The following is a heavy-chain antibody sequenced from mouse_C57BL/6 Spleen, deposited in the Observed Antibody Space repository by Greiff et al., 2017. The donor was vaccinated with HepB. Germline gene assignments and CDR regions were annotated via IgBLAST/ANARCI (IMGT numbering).Heavy chain of an antibody. Sequence: VQLQQPGAELVKPGASVKMSCKASGYTFTSYWITWVKQRPGQGLEWIGDIYPGSGSTNYNEKFKSKATLTVDTSSSTAYMQLSSLTSEDSAVYYCARGGDYGSDAMDYWGQGTSVTVSS. CDR2: IYPGSGST. D-gene: IGHD1-1*01. CDR1: GYTFTSYW. CDR3: ARGGDYGSDAMDY. J-gene: IGHJ4*01. V-gene: IGHV1-55*01.